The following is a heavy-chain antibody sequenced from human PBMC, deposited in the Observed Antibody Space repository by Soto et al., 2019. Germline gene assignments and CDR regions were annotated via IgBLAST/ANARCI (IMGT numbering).Heavy chain of an antibody. CDR2: IHHSGSI. J-gene: IGHJ6*02. V-gene: IGHV4-30-4*08. Sequence: QVQLQQSGPGLVKPSQTLSLTCTVSGDSISSDYYHWTWIRQSPGKGLDWIEYIHHSGSILYNPALKSRVTISADTAKNQFSLHPTSVTAADTAVYFCAREDDGGDSLDVWGQGTTVTVSS. D-gene: IGHD2-21*02. CDR3: AREDDGGDSLDV. CDR1: GDSISSDYYH.